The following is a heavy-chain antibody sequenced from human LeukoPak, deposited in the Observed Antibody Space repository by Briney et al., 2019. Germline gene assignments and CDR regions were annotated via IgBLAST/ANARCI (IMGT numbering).Heavy chain of an antibody. CDR1: GGSFSGYY. CDR2: INHSGST. V-gene: IGHV4-34*01. CDR3: ARGLSVQAR. D-gene: IGHD6-6*01. Sequence: SETLSLTCAVYGGSFSGYYWSWIRQPPGKGLEWIGEINHSGSTNYNPSLKSRVTISVDTSKNQFSLKLSSVTAADTAVYYCARGLSVQARWGQGTLVTVSS. J-gene: IGHJ4*02.